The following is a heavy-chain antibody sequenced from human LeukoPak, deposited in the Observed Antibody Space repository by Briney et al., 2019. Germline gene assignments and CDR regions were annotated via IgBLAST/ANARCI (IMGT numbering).Heavy chain of an antibody. J-gene: IGHJ4*02. D-gene: IGHD6-6*01. CDR2: IKPDGTEK. V-gene: IGHV3-7*01. CDR3: ARGGNSSWDY. Sequence: GGSLSLSCAASGFLFSNYWMSWVRQAPGRGREWVANIKPDGTEKYYVDSLKGRFTISRDKAKNSLYLQMNSLRVEDTAVYYCARGGNSSWDYWGQGALVTVSS. CDR1: GFLFSNYW.